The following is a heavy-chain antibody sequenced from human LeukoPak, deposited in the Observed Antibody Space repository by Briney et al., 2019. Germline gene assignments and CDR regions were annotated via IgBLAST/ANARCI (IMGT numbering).Heavy chain of an antibody. Sequence: SETLSLTCAVYGGSFSDYYWSWIRQPPGKGLEWIGEINHSGSTNYNPSLKSRVTISIDTSKNQFPLKLSSVTTADTAVYYCARSLGYYDSSGFTSLGYFDYWGQGNLVTVSS. D-gene: IGHD3-22*01. J-gene: IGHJ4*02. V-gene: IGHV4-34*01. CDR2: INHSGST. CDR1: GGSFSDYY. CDR3: ARSLGYYDSSGFTSLGYFDY.